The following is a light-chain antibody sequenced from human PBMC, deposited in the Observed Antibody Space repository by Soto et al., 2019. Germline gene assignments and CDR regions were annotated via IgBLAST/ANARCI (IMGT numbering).Light chain of an antibody. CDR3: QQYGSSPQNT. Sequence: EIVLTQSPGTLSLSPGERATLSCRASQSVSSSYLAWYQQKPGQAPRLLIYGASSRATGIPDRFSGSGSGTDSTLTISRLETEDFAVYYCQQYGSSPQNTFGQGTKLEIK. CDR1: QSVSSSY. CDR2: GAS. V-gene: IGKV3-20*01. J-gene: IGKJ2*01.